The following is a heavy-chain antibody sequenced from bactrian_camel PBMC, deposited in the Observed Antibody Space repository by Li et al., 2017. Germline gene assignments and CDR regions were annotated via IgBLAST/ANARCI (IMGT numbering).Heavy chain of an antibody. D-gene: IGHD7*01. CDR2: IDRSGRT. CDR1: GYTSSSYC. CDR3: AAAPRYSQSCSGGVRTVWNY. J-gene: IGHJ4*01. Sequence: QVQLVESGGGSVQAGGSRRLSCVTSGYTSSSYCVAWVRQASGKEREGVVAIDRSGRTTYAESVKGRFTVSLDANTLYLQMNSLKPEDSAIYYCAAAPRYSQSCSGGVRTVWNYWGQGTQVTVSS. V-gene: IGHV3S1*01.